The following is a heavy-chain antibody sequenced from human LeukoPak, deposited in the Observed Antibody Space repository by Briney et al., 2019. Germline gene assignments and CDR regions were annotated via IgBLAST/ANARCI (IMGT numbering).Heavy chain of an antibody. CDR1: GGTFSSYA. CDR3: ASPLRGIAARAFDAFDI. CDR2: IIPIFGTA. V-gene: IGHV1-69*06. J-gene: IGHJ3*02. Sequence: ASVKVSCKASGGTFSSYAISWVRQAPGQGLEWMGGIIPIFGTANYAQKFQGRVTTTADKSTSTAYMELSSLRSEDTAVYYCASPLRGIAARAFDAFDIWGQGTMVTVSS. D-gene: IGHD6-6*01.